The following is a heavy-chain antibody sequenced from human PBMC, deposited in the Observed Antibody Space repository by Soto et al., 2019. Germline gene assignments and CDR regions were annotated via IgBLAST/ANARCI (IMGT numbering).Heavy chain of an antibody. CDR1: GGSISSSSYY. J-gene: IGHJ3*02. V-gene: IGHV4-39*01. CDR3: ARRLITPDAFDI. Sequence: SETLSLTCTVSGGSISSSSYYWGWIRQPPGKGLEWIGSIYYSGSTYYNPSLKSRVTISVDTSKNQFSLKLSSVTAADTAVYYCARRLITPDAFDIWGQGTMVTVSS. D-gene: IGHD1-20*01. CDR2: IYYSGST.